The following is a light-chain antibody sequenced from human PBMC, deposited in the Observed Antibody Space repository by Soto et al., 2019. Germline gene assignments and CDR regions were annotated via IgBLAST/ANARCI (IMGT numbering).Light chain of an antibody. Sequence: ELVLPQSHGTMSLSPGARSALSGRASQSVSSSYLAWYQQKPGQATRLLIYGASSRATGSPDRFSGSGSGTDVTLTISRLEPEEFAVYYCQQYGSSPITFGQGTRLEIK. CDR3: QQYGSSPIT. J-gene: IGKJ5*01. CDR2: GAS. CDR1: QSVSSSY. V-gene: IGKV3-20*01.